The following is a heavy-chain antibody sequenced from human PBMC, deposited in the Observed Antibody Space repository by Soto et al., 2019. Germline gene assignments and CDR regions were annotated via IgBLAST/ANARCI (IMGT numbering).Heavy chain of an antibody. D-gene: IGHD3-3*01. CDR2: INHTGGT. J-gene: IGHJ5*02. CDR1: GGSVIDYY. Sequence: SQTLSLTCAVYGGSVIDYYWNWIRQPPGKGLEWIGEINHTGGTHYNPALKSRVTMSVDTSKNQFSLRLSSVTAADTAIYCCATRITVFGLLIPPFDPWGQGTQVTVS. V-gene: IGHV4-34*01. CDR3: ATRITVFGLLIPPFDP.